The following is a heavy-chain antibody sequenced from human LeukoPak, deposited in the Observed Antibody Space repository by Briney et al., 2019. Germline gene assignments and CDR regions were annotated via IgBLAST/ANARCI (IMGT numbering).Heavy chain of an antibody. CDR3: ARLTSSWSFDY. Sequence: GESLKISCKGSGYSFTNYWIGWVRQMPGKGLEWMGIISPDGSDTRYSPSFQGQVTISADKSVTTAYLQWSSLKASDTAMYYCARLTSSWSFDYWGQGTLVTVSS. CDR2: ISPDGSDT. CDR1: GYSFTNYW. V-gene: IGHV5-51*01. D-gene: IGHD6-13*01. J-gene: IGHJ4*02.